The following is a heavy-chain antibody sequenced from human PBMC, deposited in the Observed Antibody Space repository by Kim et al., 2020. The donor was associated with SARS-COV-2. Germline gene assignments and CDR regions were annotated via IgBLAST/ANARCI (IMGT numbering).Heavy chain of an antibody. J-gene: IGHJ4*02. CDR2: INPDSGGT. CDR3: ARGKPERWLQLGDY. D-gene: IGHD5-12*01. V-gene: IGHV1-2*02. Sequence: VSVKVSCKASGYTFTDYYMHWVRQAPGQGLEWMGWINPDSGGTNYAQKFQGRVTLTRDTSNSTVYMALSSLRSDDTAVYFCARGKPERWLQLGDYWGQG. CDR1: GYTFTDYY.